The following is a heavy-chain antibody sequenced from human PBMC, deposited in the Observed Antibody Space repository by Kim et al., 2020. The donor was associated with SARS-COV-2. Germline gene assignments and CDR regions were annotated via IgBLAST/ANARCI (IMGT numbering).Heavy chain of an antibody. CDR3: ARGPVYYDILTGYYFAFDI. J-gene: IGHJ3*02. V-gene: IGHV4-59*09. Sequence: RVTISVDTSKNQFSLKLSSVTAADTAVYYCARGPVYYDILTGYYFAFDIWGQGTMVTVSS. D-gene: IGHD3-9*01.